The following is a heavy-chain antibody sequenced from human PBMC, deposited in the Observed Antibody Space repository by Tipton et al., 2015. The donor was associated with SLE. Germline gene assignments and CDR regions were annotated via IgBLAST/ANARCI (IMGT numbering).Heavy chain of an antibody. Sequence: TLSLTCAISGASISTGAYYWSWIRQHPGKGLEWIGSIYYNGNTYYNPSLESPIIISADTSKTQFSLRLSSVTAADAAVYYCAGGSGDYWWYFDLWGQGTLVTVSS. CDR2: IYYNGNT. CDR1: GASISTGAYY. V-gene: IGHV4-31*11. CDR3: AGGSGDYWWYFDL. J-gene: IGHJ4*02. D-gene: IGHD4-17*01.